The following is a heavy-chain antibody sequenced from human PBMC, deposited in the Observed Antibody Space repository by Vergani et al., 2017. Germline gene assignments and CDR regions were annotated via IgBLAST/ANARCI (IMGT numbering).Heavy chain of an antibody. CDR3: ARHVSHTAGDY. CDR1: GASINNDFYY. J-gene: IGHJ4*02. V-gene: IGHV4-61*02. CDR2: IYVSGIT. Sequence: QVQLQESGPGLVKPSQTLSLTCTVSGASINNDFYYWHWIRQPAGKGLEWIGRIYVSGITDYNSSLQSRVSMSVDTSKNQFSLTLTSVTAADTAVYYCARHVSHTAGDYWGQGTLVTVSS. D-gene: IGHD5-18*01.